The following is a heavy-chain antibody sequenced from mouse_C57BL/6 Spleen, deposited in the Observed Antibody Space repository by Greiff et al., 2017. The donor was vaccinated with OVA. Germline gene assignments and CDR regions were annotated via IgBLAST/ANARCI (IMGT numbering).Heavy chain of an antibody. CDR1: GYSITSCYY. CDR2: ISYDGSN. D-gene: IGHD2-5*01. Sequence: ESGPGLVKPSQSLSLTCSVTGYSITSCYYWNWIRKRPGNQLEWMGYISYDGSNNYNPSLKNRISITRDTSKNQFFLKLNSVTTEDTATYYCAREWSKYYFDYWGQGTTLTVSS. J-gene: IGHJ2*01. V-gene: IGHV3-6*01. CDR3: AREWSKYYFDY.